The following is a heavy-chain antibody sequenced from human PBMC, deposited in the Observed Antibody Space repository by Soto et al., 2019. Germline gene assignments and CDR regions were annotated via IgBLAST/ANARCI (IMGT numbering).Heavy chain of an antibody. CDR3: ARDWSQREWFLDY. J-gene: IGHJ4*02. V-gene: IGHV1-69*05. CDR2: IIPIFVTT. D-gene: IGHD3-3*01. Sequence: SSVKIYCKAFGCTFSSYAISLVRQAPRQALDWIGRIIPIFVTTNYAQKLQGRVNMPTDTFTDTAYNELNILSSDDTPVHFCARDWSQREWFLDYWGQGTLVTVSS. CDR1: GCTFSSYA.